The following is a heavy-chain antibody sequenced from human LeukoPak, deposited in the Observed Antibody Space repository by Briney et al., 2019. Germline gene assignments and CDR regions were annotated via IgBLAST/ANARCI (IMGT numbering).Heavy chain of an antibody. CDR2: MNPNSGGT. CDR1: GYTFTKYY. V-gene: IGHV1-2*02. CDR3: ATSSGYSHTWGEFDY. D-gene: IGHD5-18*01. J-gene: IGHJ4*02. Sequence: EASVKVSCKTSGYTFTKYYMHWVRQAPGQGLEWMGWMNPNSGGTNYTQKFQGRVTMTRDTSINTAYMELSRLKSDDTAVYYCATSSGYSHTWGEFDYWGQGALVTVSS.